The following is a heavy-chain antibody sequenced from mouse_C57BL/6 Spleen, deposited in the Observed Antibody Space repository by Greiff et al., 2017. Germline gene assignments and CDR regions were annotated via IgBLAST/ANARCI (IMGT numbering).Heavy chain of an antibody. V-gene: IGHV1-76*01. J-gene: IGHJ2*01. D-gene: IGHD2-3*01. Sequence: QVQLQQSGAELVRPGASVKLSCKASGYTFTDYYINWVKQRPGQGLEWIARIYPGSGNTYYNEKFKGKATLTAEKSSSTAYMQLSSLTSEDSAVYFCARLGDGYYVYFDYWGQGTTLTVSS. CDR1: GYTFTDYY. CDR3: ARLGDGYYVYFDY. CDR2: IYPGSGNT.